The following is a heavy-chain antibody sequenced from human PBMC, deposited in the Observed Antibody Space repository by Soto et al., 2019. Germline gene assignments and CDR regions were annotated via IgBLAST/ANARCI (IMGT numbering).Heavy chain of an antibody. J-gene: IGHJ6*02. Sequence: SETLSLTCTVSGGSISSYYWSWIRQPPGKGLEWIGYIYYSGSTNYNPSPKSRVTISVDTSKNQFSLKLSSVTAADTAVYYCARDLVAGTGTGDYYGMDVWGQGTTVTVSS. V-gene: IGHV4-59*01. CDR3: ARDLVAGTGTGDYYGMDV. D-gene: IGHD6-19*01. CDR1: GGSISSYY. CDR2: IYYSGST.